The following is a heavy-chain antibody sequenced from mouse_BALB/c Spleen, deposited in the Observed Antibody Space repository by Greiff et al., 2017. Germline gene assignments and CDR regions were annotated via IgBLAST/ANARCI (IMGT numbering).Heavy chain of an antibody. V-gene: IGHV5-17*02. Sequence: EVQLVESGGGLVQPGGSRKLSCAASGFTFSSFGMHWVRQAPEKGLEWVAYISSGSSTIFYADTVKGRFTISRDNPKNTLFLQMTSLRSEDTAMYYCARTHYGNSFDYWGQGTTLTVSS. D-gene: IGHD2-1*01. CDR2: ISSGSSTI. CDR1: GFTFSSFG. J-gene: IGHJ2*01. CDR3: ARTHYGNSFDY.